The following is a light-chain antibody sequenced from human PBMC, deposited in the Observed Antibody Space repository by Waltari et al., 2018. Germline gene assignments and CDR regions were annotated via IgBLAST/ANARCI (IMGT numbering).Light chain of an antibody. Sequence: DIQMTQSPSSLSASVGDRVTITCRASQGIGNTLGWYQQKPGKAPKRLIYAASSLQRGVPSRFSGSGSGTEFTLTISSLQPEDFATYYCLQSNSYPYTFGQGTKLEIK. CDR2: AAS. CDR1: QGIGNT. V-gene: IGKV1-17*01. CDR3: LQSNSYPYT. J-gene: IGKJ2*01.